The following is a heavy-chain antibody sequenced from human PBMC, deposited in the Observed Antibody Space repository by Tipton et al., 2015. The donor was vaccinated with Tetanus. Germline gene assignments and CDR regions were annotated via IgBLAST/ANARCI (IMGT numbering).Heavy chain of an antibody. V-gene: IGHV3-48*02. Sequence: GSLRLSCAASGFAFTSYSMNWVRQAPGKGLEWVSYISYSSGTIYYADSVQGRFTIPRDNAKNSLYLQMNSLRDEDTAVYYCARDSTHRRDGYNDFDYWGLGTLVTVSS. CDR1: GFAFTSYS. CDR3: ARDSTHRRDGYNDFDY. CDR2: ISYSSGTI. D-gene: IGHD5-24*01. J-gene: IGHJ4*02.